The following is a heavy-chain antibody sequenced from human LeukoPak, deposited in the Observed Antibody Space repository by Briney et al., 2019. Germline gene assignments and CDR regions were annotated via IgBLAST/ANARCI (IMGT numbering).Heavy chain of an antibody. CDR2: ISDDGSIK. CDR1: GFTFSSHG. J-gene: IGHJ4*02. Sequence: GGSLRLSCAASGFTFSSHGMHWVRQAPGKGLEWVAVISDDGSIKLYGDSEKGRFTISRDNSENTLYLQMNSLKTEDTAVYYCAKDQAFQAAGVTDYWGQGTLVTVSS. CDR3: AKDQAFQAAGVTDY. V-gene: IGHV3-30*18. D-gene: IGHD3-10*01.